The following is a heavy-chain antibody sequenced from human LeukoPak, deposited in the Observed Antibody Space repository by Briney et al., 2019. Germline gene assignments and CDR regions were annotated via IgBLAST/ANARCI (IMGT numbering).Heavy chain of an antibody. Sequence: ASVKVSCKASGYTFTSYDINWVRQATGQGLEWMGIINPSGGSTSYAQKFQGRVTMTRDTSTSTVYMELSSLRSEDTAVYYCAREDIVVVPAAIQTGNYYYYYMDVWGKGTTVTISS. J-gene: IGHJ6*03. CDR2: INPSGGST. CDR1: GYTFTSYD. CDR3: AREDIVVVPAAIQTGNYYYYYMDV. D-gene: IGHD2-2*02. V-gene: IGHV1-46*01.